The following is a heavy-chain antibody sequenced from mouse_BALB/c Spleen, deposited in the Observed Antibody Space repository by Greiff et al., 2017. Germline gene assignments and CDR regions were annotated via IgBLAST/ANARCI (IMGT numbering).Heavy chain of an antibody. V-gene: IGHV3-8*02. CDR1: GDSITSGY. CDR3: ARYGSSPYYFDY. CDR2: ISYSGST. D-gene: IGHD1-1*01. Sequence: VQLKESGPSLVKPSQTLSLTCSVTGDSITSGYWNWIRKFPGNKLEYMGYISYSGSTYYNPSLKSRISITRDTSKNQYYLQLNSVTTEDTATYYCARYGSSPYYFDYWGQGTTLTVSS. J-gene: IGHJ2*01.